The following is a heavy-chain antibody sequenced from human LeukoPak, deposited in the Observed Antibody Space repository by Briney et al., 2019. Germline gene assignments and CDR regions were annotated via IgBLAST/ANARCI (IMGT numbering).Heavy chain of an antibody. Sequence: PSETLSLTCTVSGGSISSYYWSWIRQPPGKGLEWIGYIYYSGSTNYNPSLKSRVTISVDTSKNQFSLKLSSVTAADTAVYYCARGRGRLLPFDYWGQGTLVTVSS. CDR2: IYYSGST. CDR1: GGSISSYY. V-gene: IGHV4-59*08. J-gene: IGHJ4*02. CDR3: ARGRGRLLPFDY. D-gene: IGHD2-15*01.